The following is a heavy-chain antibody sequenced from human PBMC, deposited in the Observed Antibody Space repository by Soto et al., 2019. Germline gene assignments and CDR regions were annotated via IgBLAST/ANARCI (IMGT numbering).Heavy chain of an antibody. CDR2: ISYDGSNK. CDR3: ARAPVVVITPFDP. V-gene: IGHV3-30*03. D-gene: IGHD3-22*01. Sequence: PGGSLRLSCAASGFTFSSYGMHWVRQAPGKGLEWVAVISYDGSNKYYADSVKGRFTISRDNSKNTLYLQMNSLRAEDTAVYYCARAPVVVITPFDPWGQGTLVSVSS. J-gene: IGHJ5*02. CDR1: GFTFSSYG.